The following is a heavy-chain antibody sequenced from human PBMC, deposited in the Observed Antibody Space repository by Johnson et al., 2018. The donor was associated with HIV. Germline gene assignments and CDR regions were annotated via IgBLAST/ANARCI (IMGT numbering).Heavy chain of an antibody. CDR3: AREFRAENRLLWFGELQPDAFDI. Sequence: VRLVESGGGLVQPGGSLRLSCAASGFTFSSYWMSWVRQAPGQGLEWVANIKQDGSEKYYVDSVKGRFTISRDNAKNSLYLHMNSLRAADTAVYYRAREFRAENRLLWFGELQPDAFDIWGQGTMVTVSS. V-gene: IGHV3-7*01. J-gene: IGHJ3*02. D-gene: IGHD3-10*01. CDR1: GFTFSSYW. CDR2: IKQDGSEK.